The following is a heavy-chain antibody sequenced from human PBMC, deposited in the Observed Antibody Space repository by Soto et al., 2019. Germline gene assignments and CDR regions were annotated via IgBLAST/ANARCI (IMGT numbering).Heavy chain of an antibody. CDR2: INPILDST. J-gene: IGHJ4*02. Sequence: QEQVVQSGPAMKEPGSSVKVSCRASGIMSSGYGFSWVRQAPGQGLEWVGRINPILDSTHYAQNLQGRVSITVDKSTDTDYLEVTSLRLEDTAIYFCATMKRARLDSWGRGTVVTVSS. V-gene: IGHV1-69*09. CDR1: GIMSSGYG. CDR3: ATMKRARLDS. D-gene: IGHD6-25*01.